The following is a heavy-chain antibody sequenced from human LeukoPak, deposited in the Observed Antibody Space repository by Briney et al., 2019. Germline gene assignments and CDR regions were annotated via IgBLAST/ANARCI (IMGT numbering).Heavy chain of an antibody. V-gene: IGHV4-34*12. D-gene: IGHD2-2*01. CDR3: AGTPYCSSDSCYRFYNGNDASDV. CDR2: MIQSGSS. J-gene: IGHJ3*01. Sequence: SETLSLTCGVSGGAFSDYYWSWIRQAPGKGLEWIGEMIQSGSSNYNPSLRSRVTISGDTSRNQFSLKLSSVTAADTAVYYCAGTPYCSSDSCYRFYNGNDASDVWGQGTKVTVSS. CDR1: GGAFSDYY.